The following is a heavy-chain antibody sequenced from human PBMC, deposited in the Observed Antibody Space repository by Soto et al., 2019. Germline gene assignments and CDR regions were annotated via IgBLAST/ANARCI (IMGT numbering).Heavy chain of an antibody. CDR3: AKDPRKTISTGNWLDR. D-gene: IGHD2-2*01. J-gene: IGHJ5*02. CDR1: GLTFSSYA. Sequence: GALRLSCAASGLTFSSYAMSWVRQAPGKGLEWVSVISGSGGTTYYADSVKGRFTISRDNSKNTLYLQMNSLRAEDTAVYYCAKDPRKTISTGNWLDRWGQGTLVTVSS. CDR2: ISGSGGTT. V-gene: IGHV3-23*01.